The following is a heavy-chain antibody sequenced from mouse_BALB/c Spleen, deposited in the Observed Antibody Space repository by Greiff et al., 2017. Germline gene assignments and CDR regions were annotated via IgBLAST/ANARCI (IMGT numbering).Heavy chain of an antibody. Sequence: EVKLQESGAELVRPGASVKLSCTASGFTIKDYYMHWVKQRPEQGLEWIGWIDPENGDTEYAPKFQGKATMTADTSSNTAYLQLSSLTSEDTAVYYCNDYGSSYVWFAYWGQGTLVTVSA. CDR3: NDYGSSYVWFAY. D-gene: IGHD1-1*01. J-gene: IGHJ3*01. V-gene: IGHV14-4*02. CDR1: GFTIKDYY. CDR2: IDPENGDT.